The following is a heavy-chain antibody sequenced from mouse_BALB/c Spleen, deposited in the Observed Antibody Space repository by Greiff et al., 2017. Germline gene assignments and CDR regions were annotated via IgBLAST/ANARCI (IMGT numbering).Heavy chain of an antibody. V-gene: IGHV4-1*02. CDR3: ARRGYYGYWYFDV. CDR2: INPDSSTI. J-gene: IGHJ1*01. CDR1: AVDFSRYW. D-gene: IGHD1-1*01. Sequence: PAAAVDFSRYWMSWVRQAPGKGLEWIGEINPDSSTINYTPSLKDKFIISRDNAKNTLYLQMSKVRSEDTALYYCARRGYYGYWYFDVWGAGTTVTVSS.